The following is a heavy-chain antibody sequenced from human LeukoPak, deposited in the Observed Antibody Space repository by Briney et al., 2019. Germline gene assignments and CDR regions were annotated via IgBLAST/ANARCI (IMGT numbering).Heavy chain of an antibody. CDR2: IYYSGAT. Sequence: SETLSLTCTVSGGSISSYYWSWIRQPPGKGLEWIGHIYYSGATYYNPSLKSRVTISVDTSKNQFSLKLNFVTAADTAVYYCARLVEYGSSSFDSWGQGTLVTVSS. CDR1: GGSISSYY. D-gene: IGHD6-6*01. V-gene: IGHV4-59*04. J-gene: IGHJ4*02. CDR3: ARLVEYGSSSFDS.